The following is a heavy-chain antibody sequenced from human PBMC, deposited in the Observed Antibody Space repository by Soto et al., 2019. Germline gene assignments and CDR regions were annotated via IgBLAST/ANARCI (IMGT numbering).Heavy chain of an antibody. CDR3: ARRRDSGSYTPYNWFGP. CDR2: IYPGDSDT. D-gene: IGHD1-26*01. Sequence: PGESLKISCKGSGYSFTSYWIGWVRQMPGKGLEWMGIIYPGDSDTRYSPSFQGQVTISADKSISTAYLQWSSLKASDTAMYYCARRRDSGSYTPYNWFGPWGQGTLVTVSS. J-gene: IGHJ5*02. V-gene: IGHV5-51*01. CDR1: GYSFTSYW.